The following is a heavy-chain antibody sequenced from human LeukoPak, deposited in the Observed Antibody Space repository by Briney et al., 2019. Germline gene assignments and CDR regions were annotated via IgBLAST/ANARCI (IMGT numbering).Heavy chain of an antibody. V-gene: IGHV3-33*01. J-gene: IGHJ4*02. CDR3: ARDSLPMAVTGPFDH. Sequence: GGSLRLSCAASGFNFSSYGMHWVRQAPGKGLEWVTSIWFDGSNIHYADSVKGRVIISRDNSKSALYLQMNSLGAEDTAIYYCARDSLPMAVTGPFDHWGQGALVTVSS. D-gene: IGHD6-19*01. CDR2: IWFDGSNI. CDR1: GFNFSSYG.